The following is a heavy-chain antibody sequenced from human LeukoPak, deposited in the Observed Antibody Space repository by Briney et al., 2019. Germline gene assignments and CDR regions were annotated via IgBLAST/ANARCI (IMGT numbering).Heavy chain of an antibody. CDR3: AIKPVLAAFDI. CDR2: IYYRSKWYA. V-gene: IGHV6-1*01. Sequence: SQTLSLTCAISGDSVSGNRATWNWLRQSPSRGLEWLGRIYYRSKWYADYAVSVKGRITINPDTSKNQFSLLLNSVTPEDTAVYFCAIKPVLAAFDIWGQGTMVTVSS. CDR1: GDSVSGNRAT. J-gene: IGHJ3*02. D-gene: IGHD3-16*01.